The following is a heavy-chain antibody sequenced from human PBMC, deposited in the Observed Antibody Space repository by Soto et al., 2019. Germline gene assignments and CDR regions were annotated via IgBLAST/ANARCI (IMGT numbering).Heavy chain of an antibody. V-gene: IGHV1-69*06. CDR1: GGTFSSYA. Sequence: QVQLVQSGAEVKKPGSSVKVSCKASGGTFSSYAISWVRQAPGQGLERMGGIIPIFGTANYAQKFQGRGTISADKSTSTAYMELSSLVSEDTAVYYCERGGSLARENWFDPWGQGTLVTVSS. D-gene: IGHD6-6*01. J-gene: IGHJ5*02. CDR3: ERGGSLARENWFDP. CDR2: IIPIFGTA.